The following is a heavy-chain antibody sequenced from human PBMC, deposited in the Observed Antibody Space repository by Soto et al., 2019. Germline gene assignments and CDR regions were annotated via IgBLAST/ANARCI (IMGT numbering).Heavy chain of an antibody. V-gene: IGHV1-69*01. CDR1: GGTFSSYA. D-gene: IGHD2-2*01. CDR3: ARGGYCSSTSCYDYDYYYYGMDV. J-gene: IGHJ6*02. Sequence: QVQLVQSGAEVKKPGSSVKVSCKASGGTFSSYAISWVRQAPGQGLEWMGGIIPIFGTANYAQKFQGRVTITADESTSTAYMELSSLRSEDTAVYYCARGGYCSSTSCYDYDYYYYGMDVWGQGTTVTVSS. CDR2: IIPIFGTA.